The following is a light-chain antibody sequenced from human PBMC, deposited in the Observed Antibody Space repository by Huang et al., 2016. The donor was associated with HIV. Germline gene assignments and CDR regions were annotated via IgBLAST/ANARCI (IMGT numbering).Light chain of an antibody. J-gene: IGKJ4*01. CDR3: MQALQTPLT. V-gene: IGKV2-28*01. Sequence: DIVMTQSPLSLPVTPGESASISCRSSQSLLHSNGYNFLDWYLQKPGQSPQVLIYLGSNRASGVPDRFSGSGSGTDFTLKISRVEAEDVGIYYCMQALQTPLTFGGGTKVEIK. CDR1: QSLLHSNGYNF. CDR2: LGS.